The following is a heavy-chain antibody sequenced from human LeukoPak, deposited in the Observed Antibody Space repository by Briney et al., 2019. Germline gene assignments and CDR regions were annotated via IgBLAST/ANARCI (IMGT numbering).Heavy chain of an antibody. D-gene: IGHD4-11*01. V-gene: IGHV1-2*02. CDR2: INPNSGGT. CDR1: GYTFTSYD. J-gene: IGHJ4*02. CDR3: AREGLYSKGFGWAGYKIEKNDY. Sequence: ASVKVSCKASGYTFTSYDISWVRQAPGHGLEWMGWINPNSGGTNYAQKFQGRVTMTRDTSISTAYMELSRLRSDDTAVYYCAREGLYSKGFGWAGYKIEKNDYWGQGTLVTVSS.